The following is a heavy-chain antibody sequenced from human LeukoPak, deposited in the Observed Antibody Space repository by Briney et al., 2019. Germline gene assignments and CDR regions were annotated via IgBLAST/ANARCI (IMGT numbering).Heavy chain of an antibody. V-gene: IGHV3-72*01. D-gene: IGHD1-26*01. CDR2: VKNKANSYTT. J-gene: IGHJ4*02. CDR1: GFTFSDHY. CDR3: TRVRLGATTRYFDY. Sequence: PGGSLRLSCAASGFTFSDHYMDWVRQSPGKGLEWVGRVKNKANSYTTEYAASVKGRFTISRDDSKNSLYLQMNSLKTEDTAAYYCTRVRLGATTRYFDYWGQGTLVTVSS.